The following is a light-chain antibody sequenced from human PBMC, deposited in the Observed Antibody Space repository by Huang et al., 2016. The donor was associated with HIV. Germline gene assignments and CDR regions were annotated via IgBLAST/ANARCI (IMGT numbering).Light chain of an antibody. CDR3: HQYYSSPQT. J-gene: IGKJ1*01. CDR2: WAS. Sequence: DIVVTQSPGSLALSLGERAAINCTSSKSVFHSSNNKNYLSWYHINPGKSPQLLIYWASTREFGGPDRFRGTGSGTDFTLTITSLQAEDVAVYYCHQYYSSPQTFGQGTKVEV. CDR1: KSVFHSSNNKNY. V-gene: IGKV4-1*01.